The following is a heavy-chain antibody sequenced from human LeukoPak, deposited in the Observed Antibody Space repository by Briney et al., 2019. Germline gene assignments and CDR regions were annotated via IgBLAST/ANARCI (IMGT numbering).Heavy chain of an antibody. CDR3: ARDDARRYYFDY. J-gene: IGHJ4*02. CDR1: GYSISSGYY. Sequence: SETLSLTCTVSGYSISSGYYWGWIRRPPGKGLEWIGSIYHSGSTYYNPSLKSRVTISVDTSKNQFSLKLSSVTAADTAVYYCARDDARRYYFDYWGQGTLVTVSS. V-gene: IGHV4-38-2*02. CDR2: IYHSGST.